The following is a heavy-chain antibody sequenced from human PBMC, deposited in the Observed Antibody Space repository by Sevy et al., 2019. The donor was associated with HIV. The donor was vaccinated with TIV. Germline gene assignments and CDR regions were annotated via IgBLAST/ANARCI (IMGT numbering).Heavy chain of an antibody. D-gene: IGHD3-10*01. V-gene: IGHV3-33*08. CDR2: IWYEGINK. CDR3: ARERRSSGIDY. J-gene: IGHJ4*01. CDR1: GLTFSNYV. Sequence: GGSLRLSCAASGLTFSNYVMSWVRQAPGKGLEWVAIIWYEGINKDYAEPVKGRFTISRDNSKNTLYLQMNSLRVDDTAVYYCARERRSSGIDYWGQGTLVTVSS.